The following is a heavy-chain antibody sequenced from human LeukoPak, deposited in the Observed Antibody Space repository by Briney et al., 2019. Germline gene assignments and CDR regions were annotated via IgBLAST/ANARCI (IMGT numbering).Heavy chain of an antibody. J-gene: IGHJ5*02. Sequence: GGSLRLSCATSGFTFSSATMMWVCQAPGKGLEFVSGVGPSGGTGTYADSVKGRFTISRDNSKNTLYLQMNSLRVEDTAVYYCAKDPNWDRGSWGQGTLLTVSS. CDR3: AKDPNWDRGS. CDR1: GFTFSSAT. CDR2: VGPSGGTG. D-gene: IGHD7-27*01. V-gene: IGHV3-23*01.